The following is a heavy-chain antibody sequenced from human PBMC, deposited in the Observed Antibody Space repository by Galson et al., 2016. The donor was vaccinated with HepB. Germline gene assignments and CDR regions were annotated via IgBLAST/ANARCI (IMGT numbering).Heavy chain of an antibody. J-gene: IGHJ3*02. CDR2: VHHSGAA. Sequence: SETLSLTCSVSGASMNTDYWTWIRQSPGQRLEWVGYVHHSGAANYNPSLKSRVTMSIDTSKNHFSLNLRSVTAADTAMYFCTRVFGQKCGGTTCFLGAFDIWGPGTRVIVSP. D-gene: IGHD3/OR15-3a*01. CDR3: TRVFGQKCGGTTCFLGAFDI. V-gene: IGHV4-59*12. CDR1: GASMNTDY.